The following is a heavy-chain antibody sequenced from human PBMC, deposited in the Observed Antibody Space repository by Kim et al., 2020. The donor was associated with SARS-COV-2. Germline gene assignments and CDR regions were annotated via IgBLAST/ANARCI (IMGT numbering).Heavy chain of an antibody. V-gene: IGHV4-39*01. Sequence: SETLSLTCTVSGGSISSSSYYWGWIRQPPGKGLEWIGSIYYSGSTYYNPSLKSRVTISVDTSKNQFSLKLSSVTAADTAVYYCARLHDYYGSGSYPDYWGHGTLVTVSS. CDR3: ARLHDYYGSGSYPDY. CDR1: GGSISSSSYY. J-gene: IGHJ4*01. D-gene: IGHD3-10*01. CDR2: IYYSGST.